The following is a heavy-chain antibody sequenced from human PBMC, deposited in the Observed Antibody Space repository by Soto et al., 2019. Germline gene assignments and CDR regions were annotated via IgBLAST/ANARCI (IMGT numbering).Heavy chain of an antibody. CDR2: ISGYNANT. V-gene: IGHV1-18*01. CDR3: ATERQWEPLSY. Sequence: QVQLVQSGGEVKKPGASVKVSCKASGYTFSNYGITWVRQAPGQGLEWMGWISGYNANTIYAQKFEGRVTMTKDTNTAYMELRNLRFDDTAVYFCATERQWEPLSYWGQGTPVIVSS. CDR1: GYTFSNYG. D-gene: IGHD1-26*01. J-gene: IGHJ4*02.